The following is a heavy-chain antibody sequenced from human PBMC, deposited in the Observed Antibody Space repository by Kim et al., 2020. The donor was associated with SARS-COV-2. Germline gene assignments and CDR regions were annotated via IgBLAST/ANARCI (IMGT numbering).Heavy chain of an antibody. Sequence: ASVKVSCKASGYTFTSYGISWVRQAPGQGLEWMGWISAYNGNTNYAQKLQGRVTMTTDTSTSTAYMEPRSLRSDDTAVYYCARDLPITMIVVVITTNYYGMDVWGQGTTVTVSS. CDR3: ARDLPITMIVVVITTNYYGMDV. CDR1: GYTFTSYG. J-gene: IGHJ6*02. V-gene: IGHV1-18*01. CDR2: ISAYNGNT. D-gene: IGHD3-22*01.